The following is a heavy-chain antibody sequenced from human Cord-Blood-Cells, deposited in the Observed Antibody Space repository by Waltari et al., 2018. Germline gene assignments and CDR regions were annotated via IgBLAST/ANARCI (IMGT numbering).Heavy chain of an antibody. CDR3: AREGVGTTGTWIDAFDI. J-gene: IGHJ3*02. V-gene: IGHV1-69*06. Sequence: QVQLVQSGAEVRKPGSSVKVSCKASGGTFSSYAIRWVRQAPGQGLEWMGGIIPILGTANYAQKFQGRVTSTANKSTSTAYMELSSLRSEDTAVYYCAREGVGTTGTWIDAFDIWGQGTMVTVSS. CDR2: IIPILGTA. D-gene: IGHD1-1*01. CDR1: GGTFSSYA.